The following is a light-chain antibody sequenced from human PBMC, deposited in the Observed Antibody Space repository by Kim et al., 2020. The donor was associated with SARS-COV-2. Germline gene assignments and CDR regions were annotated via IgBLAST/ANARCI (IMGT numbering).Light chain of an antibody. CDR1: NIGSKS. CDR2: YDI. Sequence: SYELTQPPSVSVAPGKTARITCGRNNIGSKSVHWYQQKPDQAPVLVIYYDIDRPSGIPERFSDSNSGNTATLTISRVEAGDEADYYCQVCDSSSDYVVFGGGTKVTVL. J-gene: IGLJ2*01. CDR3: QVCDSSSDYVV. V-gene: IGLV3-21*04.